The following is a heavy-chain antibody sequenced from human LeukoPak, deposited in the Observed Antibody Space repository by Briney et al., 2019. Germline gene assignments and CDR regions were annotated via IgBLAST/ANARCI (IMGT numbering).Heavy chain of an antibody. CDR3: ASGEVAAAGLDY. D-gene: IGHD6-13*01. CDR1: GGSISSGGYY. J-gene: IGHJ4*02. Sequence: PSETLSLTCTVSGGSISSGGYYWSWIRQHPGKGLEWIGYIYYSGSTYYNPSLKGRVTISVDTSKNQFSLKLSSVTAADTAVYYCASGEVAAAGLDYWGQGTLVTVSS. V-gene: IGHV4-31*03. CDR2: IYYSGST.